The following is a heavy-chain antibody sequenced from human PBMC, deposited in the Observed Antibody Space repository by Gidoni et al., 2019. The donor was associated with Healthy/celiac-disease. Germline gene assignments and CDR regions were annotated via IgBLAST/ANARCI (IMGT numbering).Heavy chain of an antibody. CDR3: ASAYYDILTGPYYYGMDV. CDR2: ISAYNGNT. D-gene: IGHD3-9*01. V-gene: IGHV1-18*04. CDR1: GYTFTSYG. J-gene: IGHJ6*02. Sequence: QVQLVQSGAEVKKPGASVKVSCKASGYTFTSYGLSWVRPAPGQGLEWMGWISAYNGNTNYAQKLQGRVTMTTDTSTSTAYMELRSLRSDDTAVYYCASAYYDILTGPYYYGMDVWGQGTTVTVSS.